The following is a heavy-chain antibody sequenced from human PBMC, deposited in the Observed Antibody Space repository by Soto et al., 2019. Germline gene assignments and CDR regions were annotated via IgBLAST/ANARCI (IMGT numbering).Heavy chain of an antibody. CDR1: GYTFTSYY. CDR2: INPSGGST. Sequence: ASVKVSCKASGYTFTSYYMHWARQAPGQGLEWMGIINPSGGSTSYAQKFQGRVTMTRDTSTSTVYMELSSLRSEDTAVYYCARSIVVVTALSPEYYYYYGMDVWGQGTTVTVSS. CDR3: ARSIVVVTALSPEYYYYYGMDV. D-gene: IGHD2-21*02. V-gene: IGHV1-46*01. J-gene: IGHJ6*02.